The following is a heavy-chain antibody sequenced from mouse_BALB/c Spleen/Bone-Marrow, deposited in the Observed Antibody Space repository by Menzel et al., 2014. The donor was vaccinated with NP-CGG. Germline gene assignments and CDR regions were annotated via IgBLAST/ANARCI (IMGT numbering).Heavy chain of an antibody. CDR2: IWGDGST. D-gene: IGHD1-2*01. CDR1: GFSLTNYG. V-gene: IGHV2-3*01. J-gene: IGHJ4*01. CDR3: AKWDYYGCNYAMDY. Sequence: VMLVESGPGLVAPSPSLSITCTVSGFSLTNYGVSWVRQPPGKGLEWLGVIWGDGSTNYHSALISRLSISKDTSKSQVFLKLNILQTDDTATYYCAKWDYYGCNYAMDYWGQGTSVAVSS.